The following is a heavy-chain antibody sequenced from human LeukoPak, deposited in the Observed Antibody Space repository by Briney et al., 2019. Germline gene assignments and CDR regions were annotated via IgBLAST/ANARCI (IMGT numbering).Heavy chain of an antibody. CDR3: ARDREYCSSSSCYASYRFDY. Sequence: ASVKVSCKASGYTFTAYCMHWVRQAPGQGLEWMGWIHPKSGGTNYAQKFQGRVTMTRDTSISTAYMEVSSLRSDATAVYFCARDREYCSSSSCYASYRFDYWGQGTLVTVSS. J-gene: IGHJ4*02. V-gene: IGHV1-2*02. CDR1: GYTFTAYC. CDR2: IHPKSGGT. D-gene: IGHD2-2*01.